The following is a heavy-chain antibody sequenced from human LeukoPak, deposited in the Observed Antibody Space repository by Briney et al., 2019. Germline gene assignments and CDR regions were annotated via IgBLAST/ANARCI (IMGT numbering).Heavy chain of an antibody. CDR1: GYTFPSYY. J-gene: IGHJ5*02. V-gene: IGHV1-46*01. CDR2: INPSGGST. Sequence: GASVKVSCKASGYTFPSYYMHWVRQAPGQGLEWMGIINPSGGSTSYAQKFQGRVTMTRDTSTSTVYMELSSLRSEDTAVYYCARTGDSSGWYAWFDPWGQGTLVTVSS. D-gene: IGHD6-19*01. CDR3: ARTGDSSGWYAWFDP.